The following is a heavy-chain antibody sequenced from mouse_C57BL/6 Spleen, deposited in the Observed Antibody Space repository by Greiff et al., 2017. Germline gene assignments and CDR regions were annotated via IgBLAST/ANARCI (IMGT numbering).Heavy chain of an antibody. J-gene: IGHJ3*01. Sequence: QVTLKESGAELVRPGASVTLSCKASGYTFTDYEMHWVKQTPVHGLEWIGAIDPETGGTAYNQKFKGKAILTADKSSSTAYMELRSLTSEDSAVYYCTRVVTTAYWGQGTLVTVSA. CDR1: GYTFTDYE. CDR2: IDPETGGT. V-gene: IGHV1-15*01. CDR3: TRVVTTAY. D-gene: IGHD2-12*01.